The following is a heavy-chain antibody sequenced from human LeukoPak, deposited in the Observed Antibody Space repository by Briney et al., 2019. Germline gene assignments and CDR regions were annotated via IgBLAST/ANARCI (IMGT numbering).Heavy chain of an antibody. CDR1: GFTFSRYS. J-gene: IGHJ4*02. D-gene: IGHD6-19*01. CDR3: ARGSTYSSGWYTGFDY. CDR2: ISGSSSYI. Sequence: GGSLRLSCAASGFTFSRYSMNWVRQAPGKGLEWVSSISGSSSYIYYADSVKGRFTISRHNAKNSLYLQMNSLRAEDTAVYYCARGSTYSSGWYTGFDYWGRGTLVTVSS. V-gene: IGHV3-21*01.